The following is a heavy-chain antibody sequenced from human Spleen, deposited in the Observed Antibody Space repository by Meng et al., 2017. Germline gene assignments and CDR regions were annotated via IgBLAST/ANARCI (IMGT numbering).Heavy chain of an antibody. CDR3: ARDASCDH. CDR1: RYTLTSDG. J-gene: IGHJ4*02. D-gene: IGHD3-16*02. CDR2: INPNSGDT. V-gene: IGHV1-2*06. Sequence: QGQRVQSGAEVKKPGASVKVSCNASRYTLTSDGFSWVRQAPGQGLEWMGRINPNSGDTNYAQKFQGRVTMTRDTSISTAYMELSRLISDDTAVYYCARDASCDHWGQGTLVTVSS.